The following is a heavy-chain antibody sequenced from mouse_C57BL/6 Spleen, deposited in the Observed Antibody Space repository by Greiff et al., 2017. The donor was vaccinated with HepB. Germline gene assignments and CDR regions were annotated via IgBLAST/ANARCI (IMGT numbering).Heavy chain of an antibody. V-gene: IGHV3-6*01. CDR2: ISYDGSN. CDR3: ASGRRGYAMDY. D-gene: IGHD2-12*01. J-gene: IGHJ4*01. CDR1: GYSITSGYY. Sequence: EVKLQESGPGLVKPSQSLSLTCSVTGYSITSGYYWNWIRQFPGNKLEWMGYISYDGSNNYNPSLKNRISITRDTSKNQFFLKLNSVTTEDTATYYCASGRRGYAMDYWGQGTSVTVSS.